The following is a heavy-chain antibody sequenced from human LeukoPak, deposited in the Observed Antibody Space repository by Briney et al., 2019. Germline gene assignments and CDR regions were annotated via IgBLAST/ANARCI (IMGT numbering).Heavy chain of an antibody. D-gene: IGHD6-13*01. V-gene: IGHV1-46*01. CDR2: INPSGGST. CDR1: GYTFTSYY. Sequence: ASVKVSCKASGYTFTSYYMHWVRQAPGQGLEWMGIINPSGGSTSYAQKFQGRVTMTRDMSTSTVYMELSSLRSEDTAVYYCARDTIAAAGRGQGDWYFDLWGRGTLVTVSS. J-gene: IGHJ2*01. CDR3: ARDTIAAAGRGQGDWYFDL.